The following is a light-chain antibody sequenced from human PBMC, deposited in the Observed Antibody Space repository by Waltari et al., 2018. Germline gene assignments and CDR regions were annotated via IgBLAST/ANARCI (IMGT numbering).Light chain of an antibody. V-gene: IGLV1-40*01. CDR3: QSYDTSLSVV. J-gene: IGLJ3*02. Sequence: QSLLTQPPSVSGAPGQRVTISCTWSGSHIRAGYDVHWYQQRPRAAPKRPIYGSTSRPFGVPARLVGSTAGTSASLAITGLQAEDEADYYCQSYDTSLSVVFGGGTKLTVL. CDR2: GST. CDR1: GSHIRAGYD.